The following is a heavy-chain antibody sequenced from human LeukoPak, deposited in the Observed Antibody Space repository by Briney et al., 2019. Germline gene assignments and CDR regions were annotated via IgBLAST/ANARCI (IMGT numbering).Heavy chain of an antibody. CDR1: GFTFSDYY. J-gene: IGHJ6*03. Sequence: GGSLRLSCAASGFTFSDYYMSWIRQAPGKGLEWVSYISSSGSTIYYADSVKGRFTISRDNAKNSLYLQMNSLRAEDTAVYYCARAGTFTYYDFWSGYPPPNCYMDVWGKGTTVTVSS. D-gene: IGHD3-3*01. CDR3: ARAGTFTYYDFWSGYPPPNCYMDV. V-gene: IGHV3-11*04. CDR2: ISSSGSTI.